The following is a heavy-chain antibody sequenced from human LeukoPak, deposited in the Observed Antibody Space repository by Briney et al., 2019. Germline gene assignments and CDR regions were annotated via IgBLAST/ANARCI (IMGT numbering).Heavy chain of an antibody. V-gene: IGHV1-46*01. J-gene: IGHJ5*02. CDR2: INPSGGST. CDR1: GYTFINYY. D-gene: IGHD6-13*01. Sequence: WASVKVSCKASGYTFINYYMHWVRQAPGQGLEWMGIINPSGGSTSYAQKFQGRVTMTRDTSTSTVYMELSSLRSEDTAVYYCARDGAPYSSSWYRWFDPWGQGTLVTVSS. CDR3: ARDGAPYSSSWYRWFDP.